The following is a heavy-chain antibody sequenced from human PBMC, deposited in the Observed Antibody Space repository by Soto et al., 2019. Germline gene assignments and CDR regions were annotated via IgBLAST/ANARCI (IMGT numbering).Heavy chain of an antibody. CDR3: ARFNDFWTGFDY. CDR1: GFTFSSYS. D-gene: IGHD3-3*01. Sequence: EVQLVESGGGLVKPGGSLRLSCAASGFTFSSYSMNWVRQAPGKGLEWVSSISSSSSYIYYADSVKGRFTISRDNAKNSLYLQMNSLRAEDTAVYYCARFNDFWTGFDYWGQGTLVTVSS. J-gene: IGHJ4*02. CDR2: ISSSSSYI. V-gene: IGHV3-21*01.